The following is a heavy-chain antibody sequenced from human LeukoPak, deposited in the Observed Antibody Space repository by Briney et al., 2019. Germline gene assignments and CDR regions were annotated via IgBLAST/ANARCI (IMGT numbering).Heavy chain of an antibody. J-gene: IGHJ5*02. D-gene: IGHD2/OR15-2a*01. CDR3: ARGFTLVPGSYGWFDP. CDR1: ADSITGYS. Sequence: LETLSLTCTVSADSITGYSWSWIRQPAGKGLEWIGRIYSSGTINYNPSLETRVTVPVDTSKRQLTLKLTYVTAADTAVYYCARGFTLVPGSYGWFDPWGQGALVTVSS. CDR2: IYSSGTI. V-gene: IGHV4-4*07.